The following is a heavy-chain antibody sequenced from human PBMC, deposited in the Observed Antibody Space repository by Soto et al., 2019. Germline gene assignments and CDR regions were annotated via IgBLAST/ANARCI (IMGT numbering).Heavy chain of an antibody. J-gene: IGHJ4*02. Sequence: QLQLQESGPGLVKPSETLSLTCTVSGDSISSTNYYWGWIRQPPGKGLEWIGIVHYYGSTYYNPSLKSRLTISVDTSQVSLKLTSVTAADTALYYCARLPPHMARECYFDICGPGTLVTVSS. V-gene: IGHV4-39*01. CDR1: GDSISSTNYY. CDR2: VHYYGST. D-gene: IGHD3-10*01. CDR3: ARLPPHMARECYFDI.